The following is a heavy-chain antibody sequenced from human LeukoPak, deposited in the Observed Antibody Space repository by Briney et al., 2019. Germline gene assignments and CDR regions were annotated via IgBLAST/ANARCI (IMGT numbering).Heavy chain of an antibody. V-gene: IGHV4-4*02. CDR1: GGSISSSNW. CDR3: ARDRVLLWFGELLPQAFDI. CDR2: IYHSGST. Sequence: PSETLSLTCAVSGGSISSSNWWSWVRQPPGKGLEWIGEIYHSGSTNYNPSLKSRVTISVDKSKNQFSLKLSSVTAADTAVYYCARDRVLLWFGELLPQAFDIWGQGTMVTVSS. J-gene: IGHJ3*02. D-gene: IGHD3-10*01.